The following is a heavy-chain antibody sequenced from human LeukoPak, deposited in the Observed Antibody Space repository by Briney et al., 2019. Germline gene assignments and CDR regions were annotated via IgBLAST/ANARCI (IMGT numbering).Heavy chain of an antibody. Sequence: PGGSLRLYCAASGFTFSSNAMSWVRQAPGKGLEWVSAISGSGGSTYYADSVKGRFTISRDNSKNTLYLQMNSLRAEDTAVYYCAKVDTAMIPRSWVWGQGTLVTVSS. CDR2: ISGSGGST. CDR3: AKVDTAMIPRSWV. CDR1: GFTFSSNA. J-gene: IGHJ4*02. D-gene: IGHD5-18*01. V-gene: IGHV3-23*01.